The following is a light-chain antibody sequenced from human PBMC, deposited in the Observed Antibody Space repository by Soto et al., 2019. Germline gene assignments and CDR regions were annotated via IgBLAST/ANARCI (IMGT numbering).Light chain of an antibody. CDR1: QDISHC. CDR2: SAT. CDR3: LQRHTFPLT. J-gene: IGKJ4*01. Sequence: DIQMTQSPSSVSASVGDRVTITCRASQDISHCLAWHQQKPGEAPKLLIYSATTLHSGVPSRFSGSGSGTDFTLTINSLQPEDFATYCYLQRHTFPLTFGGGTKVEIK. V-gene: IGKV1-12*01.